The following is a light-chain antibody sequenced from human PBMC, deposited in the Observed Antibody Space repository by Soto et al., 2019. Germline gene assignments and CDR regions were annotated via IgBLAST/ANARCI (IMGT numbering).Light chain of an antibody. CDR3: QMLDSSSDHVV. J-gene: IGLJ2*01. V-gene: IGLV3-21*02. CDR1: NIGSKR. CDR2: YDS. Sequence: SYELTQPPSVSVAPGQTARIPCWGNNIGSKRVHWYQQKPGQAPVLVVYYDSDRPSGLPERFSGSDSGNTATLTITRVEAGDEADYYCQMLDSSSDHVVFGGGTKDTVL.